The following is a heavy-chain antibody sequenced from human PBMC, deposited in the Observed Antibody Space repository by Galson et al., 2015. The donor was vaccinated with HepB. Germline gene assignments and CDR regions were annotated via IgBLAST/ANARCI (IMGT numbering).Heavy chain of an antibody. CDR2: IKSKSDGGTT. CDR3: TTQYCSSTSCFSY. CDR1: GFSFNKAW. V-gene: IGHV3-15*07. Sequence: SLRLSCAVSGFSFNKAWMNWVRQAPGKGLEWVGRIKSKSDGGTTDYAVPVKGRFTISRDDSKNTLYLQMDSLKTEDTAVYYCTTQYCSSTSCFSYWGQGTLVIVSS. J-gene: IGHJ4*02. D-gene: IGHD2-2*01.